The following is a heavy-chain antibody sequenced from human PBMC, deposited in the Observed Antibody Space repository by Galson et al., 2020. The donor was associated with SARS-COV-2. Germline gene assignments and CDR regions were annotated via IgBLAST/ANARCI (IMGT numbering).Heavy chain of an antibody. V-gene: IGHV1-2*02. CDR1: GYTFTGYY. CDR2: INPNSGGT. CDR3: ARDHSWGYSGSYG. J-gene: IGHJ4*02. D-gene: IGHD1-26*01. Sequence: ASVKVSCKASGYTFTGYYMHWVRQAPGQGLEWMGWINPNSGGTNYAQKFQGRVTMTRDTSISTAYMELSRLRSDDTAVYYCARDHSWGYSGSYGWGQGTLVTVSS.